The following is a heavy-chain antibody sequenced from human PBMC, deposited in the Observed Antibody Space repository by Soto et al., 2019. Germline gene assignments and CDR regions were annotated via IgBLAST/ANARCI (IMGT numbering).Heavy chain of an antibody. J-gene: IGHJ4*02. CDR3: AHRVLLTVFGLVTTTAIDFDF. CDR2: IYWDDDK. D-gene: IGHD3-3*01. Sequence: QITLNESGPTPVKPRQTLTLTCTFSGFSLTTSGVGVGWIRQSPGKAPEWLALIYWDDDKRYSPSLKSPLTITKDTSKNQVVLTVADLDPADTATYYCAHRVLLTVFGLVTTTAIDFDFWGQGTPVAVS. CDR1: GFSLTTSGVG. V-gene: IGHV2-5*02.